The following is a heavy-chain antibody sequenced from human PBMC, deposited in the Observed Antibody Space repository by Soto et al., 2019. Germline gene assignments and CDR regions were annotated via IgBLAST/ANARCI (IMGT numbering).Heavy chain of an antibody. D-gene: IGHD2-2*01. Sequence: GGSLRLSCAASGFTFGRYGMNWLRQAPGKGLEWVASISSSASYVCYADSVKGRFSTSRDNAKNILYLEMYALRTEDTAVYYCARDPSEGRVGNWFESWGQGTLVTVSS. V-gene: IGHV3-21*06. J-gene: IGHJ5*01. CDR3: ARDPSEGRVGNWFES. CDR1: GFTFGRYG. CDR2: ISSSASYV.